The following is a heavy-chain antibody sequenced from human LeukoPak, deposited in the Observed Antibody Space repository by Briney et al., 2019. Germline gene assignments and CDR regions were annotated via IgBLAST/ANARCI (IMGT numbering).Heavy chain of an antibody. V-gene: IGHV4-59*01. Sequence: SETLSLTCTVSGGSISPYYWSWIRQPPGKGLEWIGSIYYSGSTNYNPSLKSRVTISVDTSKNQFSLKLSSVTAADTAVYYCARGRYGSGSYYIGAFDIWGQGTMVTVSS. CDR3: ARGRYGSGSYYIGAFDI. D-gene: IGHD3-10*01. J-gene: IGHJ3*02. CDR1: GGSISPYY. CDR2: IYYSGST.